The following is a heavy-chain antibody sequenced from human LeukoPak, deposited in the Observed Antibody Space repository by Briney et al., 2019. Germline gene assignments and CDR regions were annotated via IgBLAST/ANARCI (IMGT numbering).Heavy chain of an antibody. V-gene: IGHV3-7*03. CDR1: GGSISSSSYY. Sequence: QASETLSLTCTVSGGSISSSSYYWSWVRQAPGKGLEWVANINKDGGEKYYVDSVKGRFTISRDNAKNSLYLQMNSLRADDTAVYYCVKDSPPRYSGSPPAYWGQGTLVTVSS. CDR3: VKDSPPRYSGSPPAY. CDR2: INKDGGEK. D-gene: IGHD1-26*01. J-gene: IGHJ4*02.